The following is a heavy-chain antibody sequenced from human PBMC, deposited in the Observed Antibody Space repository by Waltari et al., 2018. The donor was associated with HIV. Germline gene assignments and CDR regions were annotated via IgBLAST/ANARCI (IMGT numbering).Heavy chain of an antibody. CDR3: ARDPRRGPTLYYFDY. D-gene: IGHD1-26*01. CDR1: GFTFSSFS. V-gene: IGHV3-21*01. Sequence: EVQLVESGGGLVKLGGSLRLPCAASGFTFSSFSLNWVRQAPGKGMGLVSSISSSSSYIYYAGSVKGRFTISTDNAKNSLYLQMNSLRAEDTAVYYCARDPRRGPTLYYFDYWGQGTLVTVSS. CDR2: ISSSSSYI. J-gene: IGHJ4*02.